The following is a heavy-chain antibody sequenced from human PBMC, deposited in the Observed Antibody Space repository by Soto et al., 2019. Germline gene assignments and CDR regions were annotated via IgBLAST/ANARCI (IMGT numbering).Heavy chain of an antibody. CDR3: ARDKAGSSWHQGVC. Sequence: SVKVSCKASGGTFSSYAISWVRQAPGQGLEWMGGIIPIFATADYAQKFQGRVTITADESTSTAYMELSSLRSEDTAVYYCARDKAGSSWHQGVCWGQGTLVTVSS. CDR1: GGTFSSYA. V-gene: IGHV1-69*13. D-gene: IGHD6-13*01. CDR2: IIPIFATA. J-gene: IGHJ4*02.